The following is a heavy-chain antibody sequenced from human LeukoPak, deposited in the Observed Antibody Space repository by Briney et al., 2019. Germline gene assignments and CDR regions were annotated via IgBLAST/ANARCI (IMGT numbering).Heavy chain of an antibody. D-gene: IGHD4-17*01. Sequence: GGSLRLSCVASGFSVSTNYMNWVRQAPGKGPEWVSVLYDSNENFYLAAVEGRFFISRDSPTNTLYLQMNSLRPEDTAVYYCANAVTLGDAFDIWAQGTMVTVSS. CDR1: GFSVSTNY. J-gene: IGHJ3*02. V-gene: IGHV3-53*05. CDR3: ANAVTLGDAFDI. CDR2: LYDSNEN.